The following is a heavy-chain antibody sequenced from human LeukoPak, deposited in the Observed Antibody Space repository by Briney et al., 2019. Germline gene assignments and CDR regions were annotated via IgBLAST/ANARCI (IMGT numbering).Heavy chain of an antibody. CDR3: ARNVTAGFFDY. CDR2: IYYSWGM. V-gene: IGHV4-38-2*01. D-gene: IGHD1-1*01. CDR1: GSSITSDYF. Sequence: SETLSLTCAVSGSSITSDYFWGWIRQPPGKGLEWIATIYYSWGMYFNPSLKSRVTISLDASKNQFSLKMTSLTAADTAIYYCARNVTAGFFDYWGHGILVTVSS. J-gene: IGHJ4*01.